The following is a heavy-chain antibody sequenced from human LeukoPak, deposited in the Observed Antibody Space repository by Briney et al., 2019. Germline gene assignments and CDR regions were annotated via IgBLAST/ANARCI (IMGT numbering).Heavy chain of an antibody. J-gene: IGHJ6*03. Sequence: GGSLRLSCAASGFTFSSYAMSWVRRAPGKGLKWVSTINDNGDGTYYADSVKGRFTISRDNSYNTVSLQMNSLRDEDTGVYYCAKGLRTSVGPYMGYHYYMDVWGKGATVTVSS. CDR3: AKGLRTSVGPYMGYHYYMDV. CDR1: GFTFSSYA. CDR2: INDNGDGT. D-gene: IGHD1/OR15-1a*01. V-gene: IGHV3-23*01.